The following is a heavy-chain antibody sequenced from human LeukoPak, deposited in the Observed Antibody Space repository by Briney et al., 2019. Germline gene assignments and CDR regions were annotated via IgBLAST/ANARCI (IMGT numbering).Heavy chain of an antibody. CDR3: ARLAYDYGANSLDY. CDR2: ISSSSSYI. D-gene: IGHD4-17*01. Sequence: GGSLRLSCAASGFTFSNYWMSWVRQAPGKGLEWVSSISSSSSYIYYADSVKGRFTISRDNAKNSLYLQMNSLRAEDTAVYYCARLAYDYGANSLDYWGQGTLVTVSS. J-gene: IGHJ4*02. CDR1: GFTFSNYW. V-gene: IGHV3-21*01.